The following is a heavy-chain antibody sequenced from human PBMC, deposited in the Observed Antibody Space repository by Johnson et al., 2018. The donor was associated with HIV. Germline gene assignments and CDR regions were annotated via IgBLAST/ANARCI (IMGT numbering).Heavy chain of an antibody. V-gene: IGHV3-20*04. D-gene: IGHD2-15*01. CDR3: ARGAALPAAFDI. J-gene: IGHJ3*02. CDR1: GFTFEDHG. CDR2: FNWNGDTT. Sequence: VQLVESGGGVVRPGGSLRLSCVASGFTFEDHGMSWVRQAPGMGLEWVAGFNWNGDTTSYAAYVKGRFTISRDNAKNSMYLQMDGLRAEDTAFYYCARGAALPAAFDIWGQGTMVTVSS.